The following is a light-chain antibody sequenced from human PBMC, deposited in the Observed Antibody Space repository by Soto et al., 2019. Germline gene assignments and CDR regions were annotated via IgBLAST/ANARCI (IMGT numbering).Light chain of an antibody. J-gene: IGKJ3*01. V-gene: IGKV3-15*01. Sequence: EIVMTQSPATLSVSPGERATLSCRASQSVSSNLAWYQQKPGQAPRLLIYGASTRATGIPARFSGSGSGTEFTLTISILQSEYFAVYYCQHYNNWPFTFGPGTKVDIK. CDR1: QSVSSN. CDR3: QHYNNWPFT. CDR2: GAS.